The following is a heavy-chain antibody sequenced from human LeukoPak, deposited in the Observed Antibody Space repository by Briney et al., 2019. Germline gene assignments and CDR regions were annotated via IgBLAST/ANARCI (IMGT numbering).Heavy chain of an antibody. CDR1: GFTCSGSA. D-gene: IGHD6-19*01. V-gene: IGHV3-73*01. CDR3: ARGSSGPYYFDY. J-gene: IGHJ4*02. Sequence: GGSLRLSCAASGFTCSGSAMHWVRQASGKGLVWVGRIRSKANSYATAYAASVKGRFTISRDDSKNTAYLQMNSLKTEDTAVYYCARGSSGPYYFDYWGQGTLVTVSS. CDR2: IRSKANSYAT.